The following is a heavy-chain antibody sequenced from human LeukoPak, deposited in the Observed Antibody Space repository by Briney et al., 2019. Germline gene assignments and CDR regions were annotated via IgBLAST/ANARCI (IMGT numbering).Heavy chain of an antibody. J-gene: IGHJ1*01. Sequence: SETLSLTCSGSGCSISSYYWSWIRQPPGKGLEWIGYIDYSGSTIHNPSLKSRVTISVNTSKNQFSLQLTSVTAADTAVYYCARSGGLYTSTWYFHRWGQGTLVTVSS. CDR1: GCSISSYY. D-gene: IGHD6-13*01. CDR2: IDYSGST. V-gene: IGHV4-59*01. CDR3: ARSGGLYTSTWYFHR.